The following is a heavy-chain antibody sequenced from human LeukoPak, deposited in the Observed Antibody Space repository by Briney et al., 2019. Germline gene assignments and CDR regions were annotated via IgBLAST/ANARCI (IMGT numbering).Heavy chain of an antibody. J-gene: IGHJ4*02. Sequence: GGSLRLSCAASGFTFSSYSMNWVRQAPGKGLEWVSSISSSSSYIYYADSVRGRFTVSRDNSKSTLFLQMNSLRAEDTAVYYCAKSGLNRFDYWGQGTLVTVSS. CDR2: ISSSSSYI. CDR3: AKSGLNRFDY. CDR1: GFTFSSYS. D-gene: IGHD3-3*01. V-gene: IGHV3-21*04.